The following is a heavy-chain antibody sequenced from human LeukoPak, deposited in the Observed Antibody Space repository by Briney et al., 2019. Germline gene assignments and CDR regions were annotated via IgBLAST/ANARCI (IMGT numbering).Heavy chain of an antibody. CDR2: IIPILGIA. CDR3: ARVGPYCSSTSCYSLYYYYMDV. Sequence: ASVKVSCKAPGGTFSSYAISWVRQAPGQGLEWMGRIIPILGIANYAQKFQGRVTITADKSTSTAYMELSSLRSDDTAVYYCARVGPYCSSTSCYSLYYYYMDVWGKGTTVTVSS. J-gene: IGHJ6*03. V-gene: IGHV1-69*04. D-gene: IGHD2-2*02. CDR1: GGTFSSYA.